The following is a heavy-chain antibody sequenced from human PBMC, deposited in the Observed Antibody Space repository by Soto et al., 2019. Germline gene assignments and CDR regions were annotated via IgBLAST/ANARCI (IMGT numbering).Heavy chain of an antibody. CDR3: AGREIQGPIDY. CDR2: IYYSGTT. D-gene: IGHD1-26*01. V-gene: IGHV4-28*01. J-gene: IGHJ4*02. Sequence: QVQLQESGPGLVKPSDTLSLTCAVSGYSISSSNWWGWIRQPPGKGLEWIGYIYYSGTTYYNPSLKSRVTMSVDTAKNQFSLKLTSVTAVDTAVYYCAGREIQGPIDYWGQGTLVTVSS. CDR1: GYSISSSNW.